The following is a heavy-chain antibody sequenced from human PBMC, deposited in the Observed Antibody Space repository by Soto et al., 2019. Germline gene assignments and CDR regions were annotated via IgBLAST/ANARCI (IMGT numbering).Heavy chain of an antibody. J-gene: IGHJ4*02. D-gene: IGHD3-22*01. V-gene: IGHV3-23*01. CDR1: GFPFSSYA. Sequence: GGSLRLSCAASGFPFSSYAMSWVRQAPGKGLEWVSAISGSGGSTYYADSVKGRFTISRDNSKNTLYLQMNSLRAEDTAVYYCAKDFFAPTSSSGYYTYYFDYWGQGTLVTVSS. CDR3: AKDFFAPTSSSGYYTYYFDY. CDR2: ISGSGGST.